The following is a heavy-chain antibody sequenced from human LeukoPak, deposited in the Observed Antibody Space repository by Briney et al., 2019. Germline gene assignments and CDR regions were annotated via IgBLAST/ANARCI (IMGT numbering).Heavy chain of an antibody. J-gene: IGHJ4*02. D-gene: IGHD2-21*02. Sequence: GASVKVSCKASGYTFTSYYMHWVRQAPGQGLEWMGIINPSGGSTSYAQKFQGRVTMTRDMSTSTVYMELSSLRSEDTAVYYCARSSFAKCGGDCYNAALFDYWGRGTLVTVSS. CDR3: ARSSFAKCGGDCYNAALFDY. V-gene: IGHV1-46*01. CDR2: INPSGGST. CDR1: GYTFTSYY.